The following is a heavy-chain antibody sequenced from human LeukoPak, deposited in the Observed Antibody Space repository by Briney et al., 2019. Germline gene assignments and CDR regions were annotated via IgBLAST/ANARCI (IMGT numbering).Heavy chain of an antibody. Sequence: SQTLSLTCAIFGDSVSSNSAAWNWIRQSPSRGLEWLGRTYYRSKWYYDYAVSVKSRITINPDTSKNQFSLQLNSVTPEDTAVYYCARARGDSGYVWGFDYWGQGTLVTVSS. V-gene: IGHV6-1*01. CDR2: TYYRSKWYY. J-gene: IGHJ4*02. CDR3: ARARGDSGYVWGFDY. D-gene: IGHD3-16*01. CDR1: GDSVSSNSAA.